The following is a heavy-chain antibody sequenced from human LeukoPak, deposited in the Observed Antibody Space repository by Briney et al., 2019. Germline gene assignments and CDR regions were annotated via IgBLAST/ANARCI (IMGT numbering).Heavy chain of an antibody. V-gene: IGHV3-7*04. CDR3: TRVTTNGYFEY. D-gene: IGHD1/OR15-1a*01. J-gene: IGHJ4*02. CDR1: GFTFSSFW. Sequence: GGSLRLSCAASGFTFSSFWMAWVRQAPGKGLEWVASIKFDESERHHVDSVKDRFTISRDNAKNSLYLQMNSLRAEDTAVYFCTRVTTNGYFEYWGQGTLVTVSS. CDR2: IKFDESER.